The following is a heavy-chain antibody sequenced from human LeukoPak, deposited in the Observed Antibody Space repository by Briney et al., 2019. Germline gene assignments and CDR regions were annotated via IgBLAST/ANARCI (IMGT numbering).Heavy chain of an antibody. CDR1: GFTFSTYA. CDR3: AKDRATYYDFWSGYFWTGENRYFDY. V-gene: IGHV3-23*01. CDR2: ISGSGDST. Sequence: PGGSLRLSCAASGFTFSTYAVNWVRQAPGKGLEWVSTISGSGDSTYYADSVKGRFTISRDNSKDTLYLQMSSVRVDDTAVYYCAKDRATYYDFWSGYFWTGENRYFDYWGQGTLVTVSS. D-gene: IGHD3-3*01. J-gene: IGHJ4*02.